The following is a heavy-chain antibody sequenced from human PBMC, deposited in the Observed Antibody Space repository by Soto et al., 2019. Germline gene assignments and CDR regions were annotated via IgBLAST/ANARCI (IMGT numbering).Heavy chain of an antibody. CDR3: AREGQTTVTTEFDY. Sequence: QVQLVQSGAEVKKPGSSVKVSCKASGGTFSSYAISWVRQAPGQGLEWMGGIIPIFGTANYAQKFQGRVTXXAXEXXSTAYMELSSLRSEDTAVYYCAREGQTTVTTEFDYWGQGTLVTVSS. CDR2: IIPIFGTA. J-gene: IGHJ4*02. V-gene: IGHV1-69*12. CDR1: GGTFSSYA. D-gene: IGHD4-17*01.